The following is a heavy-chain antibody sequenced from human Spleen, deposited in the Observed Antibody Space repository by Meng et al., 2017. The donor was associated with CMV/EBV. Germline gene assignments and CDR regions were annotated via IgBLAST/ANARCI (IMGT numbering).Heavy chain of an antibody. Sequence: GESLKISCAASGFSFSDYYMSWIRQAPGKGLEWVSHISSSGRTKYYADSVEDRFTISRDNARNSLDVQMNNLRAEDTAVYYCARGGYSYGSLDYWGQGTLVTVSS. CDR2: ISSSGRTK. J-gene: IGHJ4*02. V-gene: IGHV3-11*01. D-gene: IGHD5-18*01. CDR3: ARGGYSYGSLDY. CDR1: GFSFSDYY.